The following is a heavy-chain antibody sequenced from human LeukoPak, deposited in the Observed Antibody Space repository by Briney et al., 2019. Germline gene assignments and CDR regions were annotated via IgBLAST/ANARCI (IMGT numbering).Heavy chain of an antibody. J-gene: IGHJ6*03. Sequence: SETLSLTCAVYGGSFSGYYWSWIRQPPGKGLEWIGEINHSGSTNYNPSLKSRVTISVDTSKNQFSLKLSSVTAADTAVYYCATLVVPAAIDYYMDVWGKGTTVTVSS. V-gene: IGHV4-34*01. CDR1: GGSFSGYY. CDR2: INHSGST. D-gene: IGHD2-2*02. CDR3: ATLVVPAAIDYYMDV.